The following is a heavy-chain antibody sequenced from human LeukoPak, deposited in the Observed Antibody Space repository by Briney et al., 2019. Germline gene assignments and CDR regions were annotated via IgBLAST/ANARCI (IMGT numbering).Heavy chain of an antibody. CDR1: GGSFSGYY. CDR3: ARLTSGHFDY. Sequence: KPSETLSLTCAVYGGSFSGYYWGWIRQPPGKGLEWIATIYYSGSTYYYPSLKSRVTISADTSKNQFSLKLSSVTAADTAVYYCARLTSGHFDYWGQGTLVTVSS. J-gene: IGHJ4*02. CDR2: IYYSGST. V-gene: IGHV4-34*01. D-gene: IGHD3-10*01.